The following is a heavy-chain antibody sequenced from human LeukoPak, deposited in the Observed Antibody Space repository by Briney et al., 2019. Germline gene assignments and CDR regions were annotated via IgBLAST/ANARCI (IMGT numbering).Heavy chain of an antibody. CDR3: ARRWSDSSGYYLDAFDI. CDR1: GYSISSGYY. CDR2: IYHSGGT. Sequence: SETLSLTCAVSGYSISSGYYWGWIRQPPGKGLEWIGSIYHSGGTYYNPSLKSRVTISVDTSKNQFSLKLSSVTAADTAVYYCARRWSDSSGYYLDAFDIWGQGTMVTVSS. J-gene: IGHJ3*02. D-gene: IGHD3-22*01. V-gene: IGHV4-38-2*01.